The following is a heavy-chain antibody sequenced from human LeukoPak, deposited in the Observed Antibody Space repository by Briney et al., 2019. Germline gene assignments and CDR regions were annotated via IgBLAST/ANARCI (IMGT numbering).Heavy chain of an antibody. D-gene: IGHD3-22*01. V-gene: IGHV5-51*01. CDR3: ARTYYYDSSGYRAFDI. CDR2: IYPGDSDT. CDR1: GYSFTSYW. J-gene: IGHJ3*02. Sequence: GESLKISCKGSGYSFTSYWIGWVRRMPGKGLEWMGIIYPGDSDTKYSPSFQGQVTISADKSISTAYLQWSSLKASDTAMYYCARTYYYDSSGYRAFDIWGQGTMVTVSS.